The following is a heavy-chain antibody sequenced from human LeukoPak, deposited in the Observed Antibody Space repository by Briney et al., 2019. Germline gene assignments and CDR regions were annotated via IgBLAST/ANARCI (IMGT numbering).Heavy chain of an antibody. CDR2: IYTGGTV. Sequence: PVGSLRLSCTLSGFNVNRNYMGWVRQAPGKGLEWVSVIYTGGTVHYADSVKGRFTISRDDSKNTLYLQMSHLRAEDTAVYYCARASTKSPLRFLLLFDHWGQGTLVTVSS. CDR3: ARASTKSPLRFLLLFDH. CDR1: GFNVNRNY. D-gene: IGHD3-10*01. V-gene: IGHV3-53*01. J-gene: IGHJ4*02.